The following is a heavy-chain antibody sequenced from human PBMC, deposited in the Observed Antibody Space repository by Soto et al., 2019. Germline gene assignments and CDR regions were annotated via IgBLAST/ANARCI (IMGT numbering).Heavy chain of an antibody. Sequence: EVQLVESGGGVVRPGGSLGLSCVASGFTFDDYGMHWVRQAPGKGLEWVSGINWNGGRTGYPGSMKGRFIISRDNAKNSLYLQMNSLRAEDTALYYCARSGNIVATTNYYMDVWGNGTTVTVSS. D-gene: IGHD5-12*01. CDR2: INWNGGRT. CDR1: GFTFDDYG. J-gene: IGHJ6*03. CDR3: ARSGNIVATTNYYMDV. V-gene: IGHV3-20*04.